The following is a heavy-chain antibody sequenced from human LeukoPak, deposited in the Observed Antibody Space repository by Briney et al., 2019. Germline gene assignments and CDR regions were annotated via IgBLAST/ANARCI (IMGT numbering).Heavy chain of an antibody. V-gene: IGHV4-4*02. CDR2: SYYGGST. Sequence: SGTLSLTCGVSGGSISNNNWWTWVRQPPGKGLEWIGESYYGGSTNYNPSLKSRVTISLDKSKNQFSLKVSSVTAADTAVYYCARVNWSGYDFRGAFDIWGQGTMVTVSS. CDR3: ARVNWSGYDFRGAFDI. CDR1: GGSISNNNW. J-gene: IGHJ3*02. D-gene: IGHD5-12*01.